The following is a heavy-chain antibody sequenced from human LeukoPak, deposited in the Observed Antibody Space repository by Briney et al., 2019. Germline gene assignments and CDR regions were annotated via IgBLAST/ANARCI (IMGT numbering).Heavy chain of an antibody. Sequence: TGGYLTFYCAASGFTVSSNYMGWVRQAPGQGLEWVSVIYSGGSTYYADSVKGRFTISRDNSKNTLYLQMNSLRAEDTAVYYCARVAIGDYFDYWGQGTLVTVSS. J-gene: IGHJ4*02. CDR1: GFTVSSNY. V-gene: IGHV3-53*01. D-gene: IGHD3-10*01. CDR2: IYSGGST. CDR3: ARVAIGDYFDY.